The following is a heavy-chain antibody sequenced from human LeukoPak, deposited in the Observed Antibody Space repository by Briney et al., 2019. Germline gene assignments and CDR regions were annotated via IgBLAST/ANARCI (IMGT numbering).Heavy chain of an antibody. CDR1: GFTFSRSA. CDR3: AKDGLYYDGSEHVYYFDS. CDR2: IFYSGGAT. D-gene: IGHD3-22*01. J-gene: IGHJ4*02. V-gene: IGHV3-23*01. Sequence: GGSLRLSCAASGFTFSRSAMTWVRQGPGTGLEFVASIFYSGGATYYADSVKVRFTFSRDNSKNTLYLQMNSLRAEDTALYYCAKDGLYYDGSEHVYYFDSWGQGTLVTVSS.